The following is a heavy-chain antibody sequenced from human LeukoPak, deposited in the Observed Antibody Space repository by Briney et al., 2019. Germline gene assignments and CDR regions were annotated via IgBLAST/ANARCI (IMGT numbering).Heavy chain of an antibody. J-gene: IGHJ4*02. CDR2: IIPIFGTA. CDR1: VRSFLNYP. CDR3: ARPESTVYGCFDY. Sequence: SVKVSCKPSVRSFLNYPISWVRPAPGQGIEWMGGIIPIFGTAHYAQKFRGRVTITADKSTITAYMELISLRSEDTAVYYCARPESTVYGCFDYWGQGTLVTVSS. D-gene: IGHD4-17*01. V-gene: IGHV1-69*06.